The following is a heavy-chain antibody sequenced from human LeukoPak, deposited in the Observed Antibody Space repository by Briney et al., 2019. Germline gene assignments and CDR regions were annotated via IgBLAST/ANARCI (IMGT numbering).Heavy chain of an antibody. D-gene: IGHD4-17*01. J-gene: IGHJ4*02. CDR2: ISITGTTI. V-gene: IGHV3-11*01. CDR1: GFTFTDFC. Sequence: GVSLRLSCAASGFTFTDFCMSWIRQAPGKGLEWVSYISITGTTIYYADSVKGRFTFSRDNAKNSLYLQMNSLRAEDTAVYYCARAGRLQYGAYVAFDYWGQGTLVTVSS. CDR3: ARAGRLQYGAYVAFDY.